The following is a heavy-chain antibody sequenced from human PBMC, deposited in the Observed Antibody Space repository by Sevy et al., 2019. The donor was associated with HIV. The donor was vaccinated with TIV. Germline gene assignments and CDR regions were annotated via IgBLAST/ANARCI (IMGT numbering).Heavy chain of an antibody. CDR1: GGSIPGHY. CDR3: ARVDNSGNYVLY. CDR2: HYHSDST. J-gene: IGHJ4*02. D-gene: IGHD3-10*01. V-gene: IGHV4-59*11. Sequence: SETLSLTCAVSGGSIPGHYWSWIRQTPQKGLEWIGYHYHSDSTKYNPSLNSRATISVHTSKNQFFLSLSSVTAADTAVYYCARVDNSGNYVLYWGQGIRVTVSS.